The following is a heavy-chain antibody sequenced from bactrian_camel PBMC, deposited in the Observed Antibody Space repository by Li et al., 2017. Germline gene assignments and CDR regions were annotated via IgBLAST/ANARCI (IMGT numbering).Heavy chain of an antibody. CDR1: GLEYKTYA. J-gene: IGHJ4*01. CDR2: IYTGGDNI. D-gene: IGHD2*01. V-gene: IGHV3S63*01. Sequence: HVQLVESGGGSVQAGGSLRLSCASTGLEYKTYAMGWFRQRPGKEREGVARIYTGGDNIYYADSVKGRFTISQDNAKNVVYLQMNKLRPEDTAMYYCAADEGLWTGDGGCSDYIHWGQGTQVTVS. CDR3: AADEGLWTGDGGCSDYIH.